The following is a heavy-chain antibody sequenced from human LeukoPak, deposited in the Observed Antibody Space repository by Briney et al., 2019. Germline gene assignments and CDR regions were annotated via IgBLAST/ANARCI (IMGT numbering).Heavy chain of an antibody. J-gene: IGHJ5*02. CDR2: INPNSGGT. D-gene: IGHD2-21*02. V-gene: IGHV1-2*02. CDR3: ARDEIPCGGHCYRLPNWFDP. Sequence: GASVKVSCKASGYTFTGYYMHWVRQAPGQGLEWMGWINPNSGGTNYAQKFQGRVTMTRDTSISTAYMELSRLRSDDTAVYYCARDEIPCGGHCYRLPNWFDPWGQGTLVTVSS. CDR1: GYTFTGYY.